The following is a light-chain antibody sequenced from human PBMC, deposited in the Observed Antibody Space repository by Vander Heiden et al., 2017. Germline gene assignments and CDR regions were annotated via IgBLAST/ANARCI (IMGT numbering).Light chain of an antibody. Sequence: ELTQDVALAVGWGQTVRITCQGDSLRSYYASWYQQKPGQAPVLVIYGKNNRPSGIPDRFSGSSSGNTAILAAKGARAEEGADYFWNSEKNDGNERGVFGGGTKLTVL. CDR3: NSEKNDGNERGV. V-gene: IGLV3-19*01. CDR2: GKN. J-gene: IGLJ3*02. CDR1: SLRSYY.